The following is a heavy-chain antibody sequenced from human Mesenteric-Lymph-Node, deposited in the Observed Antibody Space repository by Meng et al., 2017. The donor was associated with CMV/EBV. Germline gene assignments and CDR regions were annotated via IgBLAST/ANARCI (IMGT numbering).Heavy chain of an antibody. CDR1: SGFIFDTYA. V-gene: IGHV3-23*01. CDR3: AKGGPQVYYYGMDV. Sequence: GGSLRLSCGASSGFIFDTYAMSWVRQAPGKGLEWVSGISNSGGSTYYADSVKGRFTISRDNSKNTLYLQMNSLRAEDTAVYYCAKGGPQVYYYGMDVWGQGTTVTVSS. J-gene: IGHJ6*02. CDR2: ISNSGGST.